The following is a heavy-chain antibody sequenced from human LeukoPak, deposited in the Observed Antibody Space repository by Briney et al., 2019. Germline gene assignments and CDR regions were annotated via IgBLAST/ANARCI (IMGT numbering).Heavy chain of an antibody. V-gene: IGHV3-21*01. CDR2: ISSYSTYI. Sequence: GGSLRLSCAASGFSFSDYSMNWVRQAPGKGLEWVSFISSYSTYIYYADSLKGRFTISRDNAKNSLYLQMNSQRAEDTAVYYCARDSFAGYDSSGYSSYDYWGQGTLVTVSS. CDR1: GFSFSDYS. CDR3: ARDSFAGYDSSGYSSYDY. J-gene: IGHJ4*02. D-gene: IGHD3-22*01.